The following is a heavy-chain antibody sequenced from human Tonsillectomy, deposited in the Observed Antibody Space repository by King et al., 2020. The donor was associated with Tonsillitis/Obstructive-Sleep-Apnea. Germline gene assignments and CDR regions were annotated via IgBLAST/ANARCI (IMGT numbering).Heavy chain of an antibody. CDR1: GFTFSHYA. CDR2: ISSVGGSS. V-gene: IGHV3-64D*08. J-gene: IGHJ3*02. Sequence: VQLVESGGNLVQPGGSLSLSCSASGFTFSHYAMHWVRQAPGKGLEYVSAISSVGGSSYYADSVKGRFTVSRDNSKSTVSLQTTSLRPEDTAVYFCVRGITNHVRGPPGAFDIWGQGTTLTVSS. D-gene: IGHD3-10*02. CDR3: VRGITNHVRGPPGAFDI.